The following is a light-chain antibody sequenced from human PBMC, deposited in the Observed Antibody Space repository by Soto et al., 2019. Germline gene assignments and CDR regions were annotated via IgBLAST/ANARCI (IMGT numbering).Light chain of an antibody. CDR2: GNS. CDR3: QSYDSSLSGVV. J-gene: IGLJ2*01. Sequence: QSVLTQPPSVSGAPGQRVTISCTASSSNIGAGYDVHWYQQLPGTAPKLLIYGNSNRPSGVPDRFSGSKSGTSASLAITGLQAEDEADYYCQSYDSSLSGVVFGGGTKLTVL. V-gene: IGLV1-40*01. CDR1: SSNIGAGYD.